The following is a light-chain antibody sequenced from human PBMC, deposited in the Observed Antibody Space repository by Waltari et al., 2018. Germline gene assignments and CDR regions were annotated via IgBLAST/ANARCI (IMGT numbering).Light chain of an antibody. CDR2: LAS. Sequence: DIQMTQSPSSLSASVGERVTITCRASQNIDTFLNWYQHKVGKAPQLLISLASHLQSGVSSRVSGGGSGTDFTLTISNLQPEDSAVYYCQQSYITRWTCGQGSEV. CDR1: QNIDTF. CDR3: QQSYITRWT. J-gene: IGKJ1*01. V-gene: IGKV1-39*01.